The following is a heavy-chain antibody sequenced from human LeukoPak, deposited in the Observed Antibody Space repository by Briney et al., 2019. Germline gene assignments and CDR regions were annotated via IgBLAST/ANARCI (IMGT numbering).Heavy chain of an antibody. CDR1: GFTFSSYS. CDR3: ARVAEYYYDSSGYYRGDY. D-gene: IGHD3-22*01. CDR2: ISSSSNYI. V-gene: IGHV3-21*01. Sequence: GGSLRLSCAASGFTFSSYSMNWVRRAPGKGLEWVSSISSSSNYIYYADSVKGRFTISRDNAKNSLYLRMNSLRAEDTAVYYCARVAEYYYDSSGYYRGDYWSQGTLVTVSS. J-gene: IGHJ4*02.